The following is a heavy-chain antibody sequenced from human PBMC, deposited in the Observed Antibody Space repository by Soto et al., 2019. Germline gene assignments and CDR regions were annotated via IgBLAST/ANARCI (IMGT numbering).Heavy chain of an antibody. CDR2: ISGTDDKT. CDR1: GFTFSSYA. Sequence: EVQVLESGGGLVQPGGSLRLSCAASGFTFSSYAMSWVRQAPGKGLDWVSTISGTDDKTDYTDSVKGRFTISRDNSKDTLYLQMNSLRAEDTAVYYCARGGVSRFDPWGQGTLVTVSS. D-gene: IGHD2-8*01. J-gene: IGHJ5*02. CDR3: ARGGVSRFDP. V-gene: IGHV3-23*01.